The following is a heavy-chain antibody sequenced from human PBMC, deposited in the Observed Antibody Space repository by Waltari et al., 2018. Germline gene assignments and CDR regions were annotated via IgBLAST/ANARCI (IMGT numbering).Heavy chain of an antibody. CDR3: ARPGYGSSWYPYYFDY. V-gene: IGHV3-30-3*01. J-gene: IGHJ4*02. CDR1: GFTFSSYA. CDR2: ISYDGSNK. D-gene: IGHD6-13*01. Sequence: QVQLVESGGGVVQPGRSLRLSCAASGFTFSSYAMQWFSQAPGKGLEWVAVISYDGSNKYYADSVKGRFTISRDNSKNTLYLQMNSLRAEDTAVYYCARPGYGSSWYPYYFDYWGQGTLVTVSS.